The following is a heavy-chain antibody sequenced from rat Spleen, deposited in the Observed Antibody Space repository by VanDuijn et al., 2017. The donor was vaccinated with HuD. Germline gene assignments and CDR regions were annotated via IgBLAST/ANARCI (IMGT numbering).Heavy chain of an antibody. CDR1: GFTFSDYN. Sequence: EVQLVESGGGLVQPGRSLKLSCAASGFTFSDYNMAWVRQAPKKGLEWVASISPSGGATYYRDSVRGRFTISRDNAKSTLYLQMNSLRSEDTATYYCTRARGGSACYFDYWGQGVMVTVSS. CDR3: TRARGGSACYFDY. D-gene: IGHD5-1*01. J-gene: IGHJ2*01. CDR2: ISPSGGAT. V-gene: IGHV5-25*01.